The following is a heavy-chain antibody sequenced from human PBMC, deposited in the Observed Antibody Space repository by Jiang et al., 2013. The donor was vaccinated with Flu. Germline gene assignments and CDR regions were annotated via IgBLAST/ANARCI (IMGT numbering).Heavy chain of an antibody. CDR1: GGSIGSYY. CDR3: ARLPHYYGSGKTSGSSSFDI. CDR2: IYYSGST. D-gene: IGHD3-10*01. Sequence: PGLLKPSETLSLTCTVSGGSIGSYYWSWIRQPPGKGLEWIGYIYYSGSTNYNPSLKSRVTISVDTSKNQFSLKLSSVTAADTAVYYCARLPHYYGSGKTSGSSSFDIWGQGTMVTVSS. J-gene: IGHJ3*02. V-gene: IGHV4-59*08.